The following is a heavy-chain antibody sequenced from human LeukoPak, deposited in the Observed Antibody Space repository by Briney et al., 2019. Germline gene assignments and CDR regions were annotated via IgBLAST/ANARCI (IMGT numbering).Heavy chain of an antibody. CDR1: GFTFSSYG. V-gene: IGHV3-30*18. D-gene: IGHD2-2*03. Sequence: GGSLRLSCAASGFTFSSYGMHWVRQAPGKGLEWVAVISYDGSNKYYADSVKGRFTISRDNSKNTLYLQMNSLRAEDTAVYYCAKDGYCSSTSCYNYYYYMDVWGKGTTVTVSS. J-gene: IGHJ6*03. CDR2: ISYDGSNK. CDR3: AKDGYCSSTSCYNYYYYMDV.